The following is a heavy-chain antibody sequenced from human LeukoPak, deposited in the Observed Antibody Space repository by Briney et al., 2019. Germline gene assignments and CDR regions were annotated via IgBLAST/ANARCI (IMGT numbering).Heavy chain of an antibody. CDR1: KGTFRSYA. D-gene: IGHD2-2*01. CDR2: IIPIFGTA. Sequence: SVKVSCTASKGTFRSYAISWVLQAPGQGLEWMGGIIPIFGTANYAQKFQGRVTITADESTSTAYMELSSLRSEDTAVYYCARGLGCSSTSCPPNWFDPWGQGTLVTVSS. CDR3: ARGLGCSSTSCPPNWFDP. V-gene: IGHV1-69*01. J-gene: IGHJ5*02.